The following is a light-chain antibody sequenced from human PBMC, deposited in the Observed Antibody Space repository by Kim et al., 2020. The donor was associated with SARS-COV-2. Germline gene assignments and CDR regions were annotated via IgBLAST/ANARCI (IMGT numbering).Light chain of an antibody. CDR1: SLRSYY. Sequence: SSELTQDPAVSVALGQTVRITCQGDSLRSYYATWYQQKPRQAPLLVIFGRNNRPSGIPDRFSDSTSGNTASLTISGAQAEDEADFYCQSRDSGGNVVFGGGTKLTVL. CDR3: QSRDSGGNVV. CDR2: GRN. J-gene: IGLJ2*01. V-gene: IGLV3-19*01.